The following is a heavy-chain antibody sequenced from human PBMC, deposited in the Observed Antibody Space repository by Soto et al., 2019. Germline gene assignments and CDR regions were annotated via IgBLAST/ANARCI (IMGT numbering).Heavy chain of an antibody. CDR1: GTSISSYY. Sequence: VQLQESGPGLVKPSETLSLTCTVSGTSISSYYWSWIRQPPGKVLEWIANIHYSGTTNYNPSLASRVPLSVDTSKNQFYLKMNSVTAADRAMYFCARYNSYAIDYWGRGTLVTVSS. D-gene: IGHD2-8*01. CDR2: IHYSGTT. J-gene: IGHJ4*02. V-gene: IGHV4-59*01. CDR3: ARYNSYAIDY.